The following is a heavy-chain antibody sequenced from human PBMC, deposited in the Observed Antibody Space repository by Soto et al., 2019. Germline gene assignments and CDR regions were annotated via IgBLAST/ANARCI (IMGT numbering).Heavy chain of an antibody. CDR1: GGTFSSYA. D-gene: IGHD3-22*01. J-gene: IGHJ3*02. CDR2: IIPIFGTA. Sequence: QVQLVQSGAEVKKPGSSVKVSCKASGGTFSSYAISWVRQAPGQGLEWMGGIIPIFGTANYAQKFQGRVTITADESTSTAYMELSRLRSEDTAVYYCARAYYYDSSGYYSGGAFDIWGQGTMVTVSS. V-gene: IGHV1-69*01. CDR3: ARAYYYDSSGYYSGGAFDI.